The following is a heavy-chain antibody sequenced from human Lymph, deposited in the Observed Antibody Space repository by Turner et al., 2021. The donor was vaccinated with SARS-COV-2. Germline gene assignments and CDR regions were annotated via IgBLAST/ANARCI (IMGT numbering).Heavy chain of an antibody. CDR1: GVSISSQS. V-gene: IGHV4-59*08. J-gene: IGHJ6*02. CDR2: FYKIGSI. CDR3: ARHQGSTSGYDHGMNV. D-gene: IGHD1-1*01. Sequence: QVQLQESGPGLVRPSETLSLPCTVSGVSISSQSWSWSRQSPGRGLEWIGYFYKIGSIDYNPTLRSRVTISVDTSKNQLSLNLISMTAADTAVYYCARHQGSTSGYDHGMNVWGQGTAVIVSS.